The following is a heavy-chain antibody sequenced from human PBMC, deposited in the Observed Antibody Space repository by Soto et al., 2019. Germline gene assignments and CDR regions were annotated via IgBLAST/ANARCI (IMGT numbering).Heavy chain of an antibody. D-gene: IGHD3-9*01. CDR3: ARANYDILTGYYWYYYYYGMDV. CDR2: MNPNSGNT. J-gene: IGHJ6*02. CDR1: GYTFTSYD. Sequence: ASAKVSCKASGYTFTSYDINWVRQATGQGLEWMGWMNPNSGNTGYAQKFQGRVTMTRNTSISTAYMELSSLRSEDTAVYYCARANYDILTGYYWYYYYYGMDVWGQGTTVTVSS. V-gene: IGHV1-8*01.